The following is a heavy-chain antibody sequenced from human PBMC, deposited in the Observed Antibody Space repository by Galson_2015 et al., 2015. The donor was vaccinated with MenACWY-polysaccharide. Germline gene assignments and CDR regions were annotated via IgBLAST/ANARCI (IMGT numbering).Heavy chain of an antibody. Sequence: SLRLSCAASGFTFSSYSMNWVRQAPGKGLEWVSYISSGGTIYYADSVKGRFTISRDNAKNSLYLQMNSLRDDDTAVYYCARVLKGLVGATPDYWGKGTTVTVSS. CDR3: ARVLKGLVGATPDY. CDR1: GFTFSSYS. J-gene: IGHJ6*04. V-gene: IGHV3-48*02. D-gene: IGHD1-26*01. CDR2: ISSGGTI.